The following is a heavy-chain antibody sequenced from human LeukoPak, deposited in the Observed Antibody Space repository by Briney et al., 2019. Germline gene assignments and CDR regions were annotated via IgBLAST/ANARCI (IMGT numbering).Heavy chain of an antibody. CDR2: INPSGGST. D-gene: IGHD3-10*01. Sequence: ASVKVSCKASGYTFTSYGISWVRQAPGQGLEWMGIINPSGGSTSYAQKFQGRVTMTRDTSTSTVYMELSSLRSEDTAVYYCARDQRLLCDYWGQGTLVTVSS. J-gene: IGHJ4*02. CDR3: ARDQRLLCDY. CDR1: GYTFTSYG. V-gene: IGHV1-46*01.